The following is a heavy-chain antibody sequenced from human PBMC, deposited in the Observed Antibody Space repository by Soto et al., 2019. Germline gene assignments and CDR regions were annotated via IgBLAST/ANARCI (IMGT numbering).Heavy chain of an antibody. CDR1: GFPIISPCS. J-gene: IGHJ6*03. D-gene: IGHD4-17*01. V-gene: IGHV4-38-2*02. CDR3: ARVTMVIRESATFGVAA. Sequence: WETLSLTCLVSGFPIISPCSCWLSRQPPGKGLEWVGSISHTGTTSYSPSLPIRVSISVETSKNQVSLKLTYVTPEETAVYFCARVTMVIRESATFGVAAWANGT. CDR2: ISHTGTT.